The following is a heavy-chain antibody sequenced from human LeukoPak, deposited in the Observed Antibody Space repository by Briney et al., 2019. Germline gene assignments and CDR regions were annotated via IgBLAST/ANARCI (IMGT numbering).Heavy chain of an antibody. D-gene: IGHD2-2*02. V-gene: IGHV4-34*01. CDR3: ARPPLGYCSSTSCYK. Sequence: MASETLSLTCAVYGGSFSGYYWSWIRQPPGKGLEWIGEINHSGSTNYNPSLKSRVTISVDTSKNQFSLKLSSVTAADTAVYYCARPPLGYCSSTSCYKWGQGTLVTVSS. J-gene: IGHJ4*02. CDR1: GGSFSGYY. CDR2: INHSGST.